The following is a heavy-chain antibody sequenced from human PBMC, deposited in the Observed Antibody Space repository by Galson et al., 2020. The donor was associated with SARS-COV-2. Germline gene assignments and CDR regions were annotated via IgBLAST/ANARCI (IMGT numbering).Heavy chain of an antibody. CDR1: GFTFSNYV. J-gene: IGHJ4*02. CDR3: ARGGEWELPYYFDY. V-gene: IGHV3-30-3*01. Sequence: GESLKISCASSGFTFSNYVMHLVRQAPGKGPEWVAVISSDVCISFYADSLKGRFTISRDNSKSTLYLQMNSLRAEDTAVYYCARGGEWELPYYFDYWGQGTLVTVSS. D-gene: IGHD1-26*01. CDR2: ISSDVCIS.